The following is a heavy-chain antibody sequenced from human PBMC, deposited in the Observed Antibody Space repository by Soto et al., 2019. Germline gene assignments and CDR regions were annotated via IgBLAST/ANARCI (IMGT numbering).Heavy chain of an antibody. D-gene: IGHD7-27*01. CDR2: IYWDDDK. Sequence: QSTLKESGPTLVKPTQTLTLTCTFSGFSLSTSGVGVGWIRQPPGKALEWLALIYWDDDKRYSPSLKSRLTITKDTSKSQVVLTMTNMDPVDTATYYCAHRAGDLLGWYFDLWGRGTLVTVSS. V-gene: IGHV2-5*02. CDR1: GFSLSTSGVG. J-gene: IGHJ2*01. CDR3: AHRAGDLLGWYFDL.